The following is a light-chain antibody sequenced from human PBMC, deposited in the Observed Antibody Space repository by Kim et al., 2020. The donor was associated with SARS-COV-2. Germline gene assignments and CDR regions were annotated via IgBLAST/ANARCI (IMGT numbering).Light chain of an antibody. V-gene: IGKV3-15*01. CDR2: GAY. Sequence: SVSPGESASLSCKASQSVSNDVAWYQMKPGQAPRVIIFGAYMRASGIPARFSGSGSGTDFTLSISSLQSEDSAFYYCQHYNDWPGTFGQGTKLEI. J-gene: IGKJ2*01. CDR3: QHYNDWPGT. CDR1: QSVSND.